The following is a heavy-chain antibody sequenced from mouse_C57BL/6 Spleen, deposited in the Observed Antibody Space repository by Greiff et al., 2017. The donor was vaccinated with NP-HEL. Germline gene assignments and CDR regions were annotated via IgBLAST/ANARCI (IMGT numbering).Heavy chain of an antibody. V-gene: IGHV1-42*01. CDR3: ARWIEGLGY. CDR1: GYSFTGYY. D-gene: IGHD2-4*01. Sequence: VQLKESGPELVKPGASVKISCKASGYSFTGYYMNWVKQSPEKSLEWIGEINPSTGGTTYNQKFKAKATLTVDKSSSTAYMQLKSLTSEDSAVYYCARWIEGLGYWGQGTTLTVSS. CDR2: INPSTGGT. J-gene: IGHJ2*01.